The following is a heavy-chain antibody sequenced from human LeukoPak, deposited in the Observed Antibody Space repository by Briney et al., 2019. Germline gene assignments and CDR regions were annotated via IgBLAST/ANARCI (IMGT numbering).Heavy chain of an antibody. D-gene: IGHD3-22*01. J-gene: IGHJ6*02. CDR1: GGTFSSYA. CDR3: ARVHSSGYYYYYGMDV. CDR2: IIPIFGTA. Sequence: GASVKVSCKASGGTFSSYAISWVRQAPGQGLEWMGGIIPIFGTANYAQKFQGRVTITADESTGTAYMELSSLRSEDTAVYYCARVHSSGYYYYYGMDVWGQGTTVTVSS. V-gene: IGHV1-69*13.